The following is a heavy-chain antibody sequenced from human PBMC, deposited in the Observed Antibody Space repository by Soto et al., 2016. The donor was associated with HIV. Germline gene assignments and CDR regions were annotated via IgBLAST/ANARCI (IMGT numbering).Heavy chain of an antibody. CDR2: INPNSGGT. J-gene: IGHJ4*02. D-gene: IGHD3-10*01. CDR3: ARDSLLWFGEQIPLYYFDY. CDR1: GYTFTGYY. Sequence: QVQLVQSGAEVKKPGASVKVSCKASGYTFTGYYMHWVRQAPGQGLEWMGWINPNSGGTNYAQKFQGRVTMTRDTSISTAYMELSRLRSDDTAVYYCARDSLLWFGEQIPLYYFDYWGQGTLVTVSS. V-gene: IGHV1-2*02.